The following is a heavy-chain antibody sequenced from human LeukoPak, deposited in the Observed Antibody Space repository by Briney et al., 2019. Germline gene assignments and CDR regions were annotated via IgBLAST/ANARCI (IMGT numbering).Heavy chain of an antibody. CDR3: ARESYYGGLDY. CDR2: INPSGGST. V-gene: IGHV1-46*01. CDR1: GYTFTSYY. Sequence: GASVKVSCKASGYTFTSYYMHWVQQAPGQGLEWMGIINPSGGSTSYAQKFQGRVTMTRDMSTSTVYMELSSLRSEDTAVYYCARESYYGGLDYWGQGTLVTVSS. J-gene: IGHJ4*02. D-gene: IGHD3-10*01.